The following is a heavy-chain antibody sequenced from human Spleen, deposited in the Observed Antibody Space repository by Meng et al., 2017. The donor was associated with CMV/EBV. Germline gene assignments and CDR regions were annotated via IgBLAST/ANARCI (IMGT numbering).Heavy chain of an antibody. J-gene: IGHJ6*02. CDR2: IRYDGSNK. Sequence: GESLKISCAASGFTFSSYGMHWVRQAPGKGLEWVEFIRYDGSNKYYADSVKGRFTISRDNSKNTLYLQMNSLRAEDTAVYYCAKDLLPYYYYGMDVWGQGTTVTVSS. CDR3: AKDLLPYYYYGMDV. CDR1: GFTFSSYG. V-gene: IGHV3-30*02.